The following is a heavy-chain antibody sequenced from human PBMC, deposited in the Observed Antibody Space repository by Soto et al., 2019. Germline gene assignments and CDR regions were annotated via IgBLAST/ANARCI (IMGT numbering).Heavy chain of an antibody. V-gene: IGHV4-4*07. Sequence: SETLSLTCTVSGGSISSYYWSWIRQPAGKGLEWIGRIYTSGSTNYNPSLKSRVTMSVDTSKNQFSLKLSSVTAADTAVYYCARQRTSVVTQAYFDVWGPGSLVTVSS. CDR1: GGSISSYY. CDR3: ARQRTSVVTQAYFDV. CDR2: IYTSGST. D-gene: IGHD2-21*02. J-gene: IGHJ4*02.